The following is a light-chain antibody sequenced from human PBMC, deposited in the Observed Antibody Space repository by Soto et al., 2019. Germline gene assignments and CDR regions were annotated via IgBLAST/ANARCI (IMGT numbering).Light chain of an antibody. Sequence: EILMTPSPATLSLSPGEIATLSCRASQSVSSYLAWYQQKPGQAPRLLIYDASNRATGIPARFSGSGSGTDFTLTISSLEPEDFAVYYCQQRSNWPITFGQGRLLEIK. CDR2: DAS. J-gene: IGKJ5*01. V-gene: IGKV3-11*01. CDR1: QSVSSY. CDR3: QQRSNWPIT.